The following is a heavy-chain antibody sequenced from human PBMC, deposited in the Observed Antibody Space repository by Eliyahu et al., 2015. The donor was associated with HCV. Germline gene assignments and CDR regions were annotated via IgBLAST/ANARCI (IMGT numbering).Heavy chain of an antibody. CDR3: ARLGCRTSCYPGDYYYGLDV. Sequence: QVQLQESGPGLVKPSETLSLICTVSGGSIKNYYWSWXRQPPGKGLEWIGNIYFSGSTNYNPSLKSRVTISVDMSKNQFSLNLNSVTATDTAVYYCARLGCRTSCYPGDYYYGLDVWGQGTGVTVSS. CDR1: GGSIKNYY. V-gene: IGHV4-59*08. CDR2: IYFSGST. D-gene: IGHD2-2*01. J-gene: IGHJ6*02.